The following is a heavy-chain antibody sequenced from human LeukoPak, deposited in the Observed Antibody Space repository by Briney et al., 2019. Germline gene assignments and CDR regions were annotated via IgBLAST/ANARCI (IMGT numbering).Heavy chain of an antibody. CDR1: GFTFSSYS. CDR2: ISSSSSYI. D-gene: IGHD3-22*01. CDR3: ARGSGGYFPY. J-gene: IGHJ4*02. Sequence: GGSLRLSCAASGFTFSSYSMNWVRRAPGKGLEWVSSISSSSSYIYYADSVKGRFTISRDNAKNSLYLQMNSLRAEDTAVYYCARGSGGYFPYWGQGTLVTVSS. V-gene: IGHV3-21*01.